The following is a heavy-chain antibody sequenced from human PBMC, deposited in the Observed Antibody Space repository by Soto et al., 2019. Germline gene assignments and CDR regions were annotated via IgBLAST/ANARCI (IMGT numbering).Heavy chain of an antibody. D-gene: IGHD2-15*01. Sequence: GGSLRLSCAASGFTFSSYGMHWVRQAPGKGLEWVAVISYDGSNKYYADSVKGRFTISRDNSKNTLYLQMNSLRAEDTAVYYCAKDSDVVVVVASFDYWGQGTLVTVSS. CDR1: GFTFSSYG. CDR2: ISYDGSNK. V-gene: IGHV3-30*18. CDR3: AKDSDVVVVVASFDY. J-gene: IGHJ4*02.